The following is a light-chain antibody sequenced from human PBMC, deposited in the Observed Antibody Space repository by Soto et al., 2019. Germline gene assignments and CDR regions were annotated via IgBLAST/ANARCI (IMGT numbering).Light chain of an antibody. V-gene: IGKV1-5*01. Sequence: DIQMTQSPSTQSASVGDRVTITCRASQSIGSRLAWYQQKPGKAPKLLIYDASSLEGGVPSRFSGNTYGTEFTLTISSLQPGDFATYYCLQYSSYWTFGQGTKVEI. CDR3: LQYSSYWT. CDR2: DAS. J-gene: IGKJ1*01. CDR1: QSIGSR.